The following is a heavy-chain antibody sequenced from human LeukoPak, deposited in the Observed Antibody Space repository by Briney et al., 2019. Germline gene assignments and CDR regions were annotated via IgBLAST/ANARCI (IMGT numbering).Heavy chain of an antibody. J-gene: IGHJ6*02. CDR1: GDTFTGYY. V-gene: IGHV1-2*07. CDR3: ARPMTGTGLTSCYYGMDI. D-gene: IGHD1-1*01. CDR2: INPNSGGT. Sequence: GSVKDSCKASGDTFTGYYLRWGRQAPGQGHEKLGWINPNSGGTHYAHKFQGRVTVTRDTSISTAYMELNSLRSEDTALYYCARPMTGTGLTSCYYGMDIWGQGTTVTVAS.